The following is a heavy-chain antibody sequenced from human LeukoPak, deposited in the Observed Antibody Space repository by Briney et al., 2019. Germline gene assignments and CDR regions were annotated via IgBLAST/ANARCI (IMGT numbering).Heavy chain of an antibody. CDR2: ISSSGSTI. CDR3: ARDPGSSWPFDY. J-gene: IGHJ4*02. CDR1: GFTFSNYE. Sequence: GESLRLSCAASGFTFSNYEMNWLRQSPGKGLEWVSYISSSGSTIYYADSVKGRFTISRDNTKNSLYLQMNSLRADDAAVYFCARDPGSSWPFDYWGQGTQVTVYS. D-gene: IGHD6-13*01. V-gene: IGHV3-48*03.